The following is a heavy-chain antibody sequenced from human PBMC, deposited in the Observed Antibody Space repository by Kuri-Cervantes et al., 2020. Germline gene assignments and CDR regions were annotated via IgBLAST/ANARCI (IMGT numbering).Heavy chain of an antibody. J-gene: IGHJ4*02. Sequence: GESLKISCAASGFTFSSYGMHWVRQAPGKGLEWVSYISSSSSTIYYADSVKGRFTISRDNAKNSLYLQMNSLRDEDTAVYYCVTQNANWGMGWGQGTLVTVSS. V-gene: IGHV3-48*02. CDR3: VTQNANWGMG. CDR1: GFTFSSYG. CDR2: ISSSSSTI. D-gene: IGHD7-27*01.